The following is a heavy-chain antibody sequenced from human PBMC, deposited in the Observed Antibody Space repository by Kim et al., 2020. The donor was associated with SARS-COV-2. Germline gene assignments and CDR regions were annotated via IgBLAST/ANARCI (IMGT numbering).Heavy chain of an antibody. CDR1: GFTFSRYW. V-gene: IGHV3-7*03. Sequence: GGSLRLSCAASGFTFSRYWMNWVRQAPGKGLEWVADIKQDGSEKYYVDSVKGRFTIARDNTKNSVYLQMNGLRPDDTAVYYCASGFCSGIACYGNYIDP. CDR2: IKQDGSEK. J-gene: IGHJ5*02. D-gene: IGHD2-2*01. CDR3: ASGFCSGIACYGNYIDP.